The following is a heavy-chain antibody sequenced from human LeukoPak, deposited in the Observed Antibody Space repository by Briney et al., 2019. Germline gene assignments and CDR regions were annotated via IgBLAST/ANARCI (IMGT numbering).Heavy chain of an antibody. CDR1: GFTFSGSA. CDR2: IRSKANSYAT. CDR3: TSRIVVHLDY. V-gene: IGHV3-73*01. D-gene: IGHD3-22*01. Sequence: GGSLRLSCAASGFTFSGSAMHWVRQASGKGLEWVGRIRSKANSYATAYAASVKGRFTISRDDSKNTAYLHMNSLKTEDTAVYXCTSRIVVHLDYWGQGTLVXVS. J-gene: IGHJ4*02.